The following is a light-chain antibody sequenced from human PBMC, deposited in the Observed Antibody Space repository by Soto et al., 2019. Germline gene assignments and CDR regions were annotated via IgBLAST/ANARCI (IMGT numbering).Light chain of an antibody. Sequence: EIVLTQSPATLSSFPGDRVTLSCRASQYINTRLAWYQHRPGQAPRLLIYGASTRATGIPARFSGSGSGTEFTLTISSLQPDDFATYYCQQYNNYPRTFGQGTKVDIK. CDR1: QYINTR. CDR2: GAS. CDR3: QQYNNYPRT. V-gene: IGKV3-15*01. J-gene: IGKJ1*01.